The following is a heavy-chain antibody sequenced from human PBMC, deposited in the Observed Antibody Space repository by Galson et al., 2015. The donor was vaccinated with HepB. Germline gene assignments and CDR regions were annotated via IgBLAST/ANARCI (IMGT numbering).Heavy chain of an antibody. CDR3: AKDSYYDFWSGYYQRQDDAFDI. V-gene: IGHV3-23*01. J-gene: IGHJ3*02. D-gene: IGHD3-3*01. Sequence: SLRLSCAASGFTFSSYAMSWVRQAPGKGLEWVSAISGSGGSTYYADSVKGRSTISRDNSKNTLYLQMNSLRAEDTAVYYCAKDSYYDFWSGYYQRQDDAFDIWGQGTMVTVSS. CDR1: GFTFSSYA. CDR2: ISGSGGST.